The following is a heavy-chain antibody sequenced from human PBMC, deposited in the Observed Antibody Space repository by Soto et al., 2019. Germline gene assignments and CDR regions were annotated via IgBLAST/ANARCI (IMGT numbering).Heavy chain of an antibody. J-gene: IGHJ4*02. CDR2: IYYSGST. Sequence: PSETLSLTCTVSGGSISSGGYYWSWIRQHPGKGLEWIGYIYYSGSTYYNPSLKSRVTISVDTSKNQFSLKLSSVTAADTAVYYCARGSYDYIWGSYRLYYFDYWGQGTLVTVSS. CDR1: GGSISSGGYY. V-gene: IGHV4-31*03. D-gene: IGHD3-16*02. CDR3: ARGSYDYIWGSYRLYYFDY.